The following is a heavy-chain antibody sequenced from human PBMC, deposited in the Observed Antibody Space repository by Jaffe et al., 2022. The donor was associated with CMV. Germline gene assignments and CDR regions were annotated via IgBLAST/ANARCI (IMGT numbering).Heavy chain of an antibody. CDR1: GGSISSYY. Sequence: QVQLQESGPGLVKPSETLSLTCTVSGGSISSYYWSWIRQPPGKGLEWIGYIYYSGSTNYNPSLKSRVTISVDTSKNQFSLKLSSVTAADTAVYYCARFVNYDSSGYHDAFDIWGQGTMVTVSS. CDR2: IYYSGST. D-gene: IGHD3-22*01. CDR3: ARFVNYDSSGYHDAFDI. V-gene: IGHV4-59*01. J-gene: IGHJ3*02.